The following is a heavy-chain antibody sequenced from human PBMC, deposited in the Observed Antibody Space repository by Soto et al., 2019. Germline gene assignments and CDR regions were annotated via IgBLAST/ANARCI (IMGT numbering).Heavy chain of an antibody. J-gene: IGHJ1*01. Sequence: VKVSCKASGGTFSSCAISWVRQAPGQGLEWMGGIIPIFGTANYAQKFQGRVTMTEDTSTDTAYMELSSLRSEDTAVYYCATILTSSWYESVYFQHWGQGTLVTVSS. CDR2: IIPIFGTA. V-gene: IGHV1-69*06. D-gene: IGHD6-13*01. CDR1: GGTFSSCA. CDR3: ATILTSSWYESVYFQH.